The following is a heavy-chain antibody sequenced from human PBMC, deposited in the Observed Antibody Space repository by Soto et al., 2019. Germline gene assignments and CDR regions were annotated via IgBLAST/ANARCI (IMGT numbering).Heavy chain of an antibody. Sequence: ETLSLTCAVYGGSFSGYYWSWIRQPPGKGLEWIGEINHSGSTNYNPSLKSRVTISVDTSKNQFSLKLSSVTAADTAVYYCASAPTTVTTWFDPWGQGTLVTVSS. CDR3: ASAPTTVTTWFDP. J-gene: IGHJ5*02. D-gene: IGHD4-17*01. CDR1: GGSFSGYY. CDR2: INHSGST. V-gene: IGHV4-34*01.